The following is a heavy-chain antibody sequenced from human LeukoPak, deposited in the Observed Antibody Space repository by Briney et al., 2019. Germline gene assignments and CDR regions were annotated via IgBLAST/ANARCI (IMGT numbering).Heavy chain of an antibody. CDR3: ARQEYCSGASCYTWFDP. Sequence: GESLKISCKGSGYSINSYWIAWVRQMPGKGLEWMGIIYPADSDIRYSPSFQGQVTISADKSISTAYLQWNSLKASDTAMYYCARQEYCSGASCYTWFDPWGQGTLVTVSS. CDR2: IYPADSDI. J-gene: IGHJ5*02. D-gene: IGHD2-15*01. CDR1: GYSINSYW. V-gene: IGHV5-51*01.